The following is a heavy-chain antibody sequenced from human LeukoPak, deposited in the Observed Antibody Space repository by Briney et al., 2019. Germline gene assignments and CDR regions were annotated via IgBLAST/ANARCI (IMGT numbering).Heavy chain of an antibody. V-gene: IGHV4-59*12. J-gene: IGHJ6*03. CDR2: IYYSGST. Sequence: PSETLSLTCTVSGGSISSYYWSWIRQPPGKGLEWIGYIYYSGSTSYNPSLKSRVTMSVDTSKNQFSLKLSSVTAADTAVYYCARSSYSGYDSTIWTIYYYYYMDVWGKGTTVTVSS. D-gene: IGHD5-12*01. CDR1: GGSISSYY. CDR3: ARSSYSGYDSTIWTIYYYYYMDV.